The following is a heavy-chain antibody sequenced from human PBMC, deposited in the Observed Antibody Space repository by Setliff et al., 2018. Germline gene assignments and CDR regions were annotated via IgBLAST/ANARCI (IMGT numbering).Heavy chain of an antibody. V-gene: IGHV4-39*07. J-gene: IGHJ3*02. D-gene: IGHD2-21*02. Sequence: LSLTCTVSGASISSGTYYWAWIRQPPGKGLEWIGRIHYRGTTYSNSSLNSRVTMLVDKSKNQFSLKLTSVTAADTAVYYCARTPRGGNSAFDIWGPGTMVTVSS. CDR1: GASISSGTYY. CDR3: ARTPRGGNSAFDI. CDR2: IHYRGTT.